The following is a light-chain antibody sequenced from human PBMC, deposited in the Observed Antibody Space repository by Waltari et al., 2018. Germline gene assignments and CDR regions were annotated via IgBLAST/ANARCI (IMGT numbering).Light chain of an antibody. CDR3: QVWDSSTGV. J-gene: IGLJ1*01. CDR2: RDS. Sequence: SYELTQPLSVSVAMGQTARITCGGNYIGSKNVHWYQQKPGQAPVLVIYRDSNRPSGIPERFSGSNSGNTATLTISRAQAGDEADYYCQVWDSSTGVFGTGTKVTVL. V-gene: IGLV3-9*01. CDR1: YIGSKN.